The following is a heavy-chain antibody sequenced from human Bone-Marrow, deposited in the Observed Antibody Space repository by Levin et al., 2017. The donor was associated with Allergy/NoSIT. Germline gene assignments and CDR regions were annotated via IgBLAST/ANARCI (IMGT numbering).Heavy chain of an antibody. Sequence: GESLKISCAASGFTFSSYAMHWVRQAPGKGLEWVAVISYDGSNKYYADSVKGRFTISRDNSKNTLYLQMNSLRAEDTAVYYCARDRSYYYEEATVVQPGHRADYYFDYWGQGTLVTVSS. CDR2: ISYDGSNK. CDR1: GFTFSSYA. CDR3: ARDRSYYYEEATVVQPGHRADYYFDY. V-gene: IGHV3-30*04. D-gene: IGHD3-22*01. J-gene: IGHJ4*02.